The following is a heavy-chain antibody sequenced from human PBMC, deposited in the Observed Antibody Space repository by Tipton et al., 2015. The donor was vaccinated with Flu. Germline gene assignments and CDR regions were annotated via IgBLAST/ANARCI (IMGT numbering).Heavy chain of an antibody. CDR2: FYYSGSP. D-gene: IGHD3-10*01. J-gene: IGHJ3*02. V-gene: IGHV4-59*01. Sequence: TLSLTCTVSSVSINFYSWSWIRQPPGKGLEWIGYFYYSGSPKYNLSLESRVTISADTSKNQFSLKLNSVTAADTAVYFCARDRGRSDAFDIWGLGTMVTVSS. CDR1: SVSINFYS. CDR3: ARDRGRSDAFDI.